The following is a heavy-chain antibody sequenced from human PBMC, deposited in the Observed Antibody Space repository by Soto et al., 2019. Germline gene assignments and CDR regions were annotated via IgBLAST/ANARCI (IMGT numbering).Heavy chain of an antibody. V-gene: IGHV3-23*01. CDR1: GFTFSTYT. J-gene: IGHJ4*02. CDR2: ISGGGDSP. Sequence: EVHLWESGGGLVQPGGSLRLSCAASGFTFSTYTMSWVRQAPGKGLEWVSSISGGGDSPSYADSVQGHFTISRDNPKNTLYLQMNSLRAEDTALYYCAKARCSTANCYVPDYWGQGTLVTVSS. D-gene: IGHD2-2*01. CDR3: AKARCSTANCYVPDY.